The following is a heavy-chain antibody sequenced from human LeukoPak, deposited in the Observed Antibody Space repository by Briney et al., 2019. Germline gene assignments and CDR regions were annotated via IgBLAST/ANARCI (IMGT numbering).Heavy chain of an antibody. J-gene: IGHJ6*03. CDR2: TYYRATRYN. CDR1: GDSVSSNSAA. CDR3: ARDPGSIRYYYYYMDV. D-gene: IGHD3-3*02. Sequence: SQTLSLTCAISGDSVSSNSAAWNWIRQPPSRGLEWLGRTYYRATRYNDSSVFVKSRITITPATSKNQFSLQLNSVTPEDTAVYYCARDPGSIRYYYYYMDVWGKGTTVTVSS. V-gene: IGHV6-1*01.